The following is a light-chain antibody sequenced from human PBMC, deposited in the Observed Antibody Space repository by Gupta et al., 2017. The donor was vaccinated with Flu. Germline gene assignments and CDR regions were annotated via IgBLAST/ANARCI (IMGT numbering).Light chain of an antibody. J-gene: IGKJ2*03. CDR1: QSLLHSNGYNY. CDR3: MQARQPPYS. Sequence: DIVMTQSPLSLPVTPGEPASISCRSSQSLLHSNGYNYLDWYLQKPGQSPQLLIYWGSNRASGVPDRFSGSGSGTDFTLNISRVEAEDVGIYYCMQARQPPYSFGQGTKLEIK. CDR2: WGS. V-gene: IGKV2-28*01.